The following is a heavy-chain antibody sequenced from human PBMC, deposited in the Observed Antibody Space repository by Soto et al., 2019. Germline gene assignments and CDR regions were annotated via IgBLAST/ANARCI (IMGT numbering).Heavy chain of an antibody. CDR3: AKDPYYEFWSRSYMDV. V-gene: IGHV3-23*01. D-gene: IGHD3-3*01. CDR1: GFTSSSYA. J-gene: IGHJ6*03. CDR2: ISGSSEST. Sequence: GGSLRLSCASSGFTSSSYAMTWVRQAPGKGLEWVSAISGSSESTYYADSVKGRFTISRDNSKNTLYLQLNSLRAEDTAIYYCAKDPYYEFWSRSYMDVWGKGTTVTVSS.